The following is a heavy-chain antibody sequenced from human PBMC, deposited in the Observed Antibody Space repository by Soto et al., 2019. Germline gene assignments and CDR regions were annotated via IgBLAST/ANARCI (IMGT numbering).Heavy chain of an antibody. CDR1: GFMFDKYA. Sequence: VGSLRLSCAASGFMFDKYAMNWVRQAPGKGLEWVSLISSNGETTDYTESVRGRFTISRDNSINTLYLHMRSLRPEDTAMYYCAHPRGYGVFDAVDIWGQGTMVNVSS. CDR3: AHPRGYGVFDAVDI. CDR2: ISSNGETT. D-gene: IGHD4-17*01. J-gene: IGHJ3*02. V-gene: IGHV3-23*01.